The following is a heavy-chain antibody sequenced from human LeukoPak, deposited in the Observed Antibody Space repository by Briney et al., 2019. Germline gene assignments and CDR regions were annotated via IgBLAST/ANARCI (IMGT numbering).Heavy chain of an antibody. CDR2: IYTSGST. CDR1: GGSLSSYY. V-gene: IGHV4-4*07. Sequence: SETLSLTCTVSGGSLSSYYWSWIRQPAGKGLEWIGRIYTSGSTNYNPSLKSRVTMSVDTSKNQFSLKLSSVTAADTAVYYCARDQYYYDSSGYSTLDYWGQGTLVTVSS. CDR3: ARDQYYYDSSGYSTLDY. D-gene: IGHD3-22*01. J-gene: IGHJ4*02.